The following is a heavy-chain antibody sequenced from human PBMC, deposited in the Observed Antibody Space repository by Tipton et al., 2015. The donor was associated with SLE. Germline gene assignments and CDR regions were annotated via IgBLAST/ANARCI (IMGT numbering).Heavy chain of an antibody. CDR1: GGSISSYY. J-gene: IGHJ4*02. Sequence: TLSLTCTVSGGSISSYYWSWIRQPPGKGLEWIGYIYYSGSTNYNPSLKSRVTISVDTSKNQFSLKLSSVTAAYTAVYYCARGVGYCRSASSYALNCWGQAPLVAVS. V-gene: IGHV4-59*01. CDR2: IYYSGST. CDR3: ARGVGYCRSASSYALNC. D-gene: IGHD2-2*01.